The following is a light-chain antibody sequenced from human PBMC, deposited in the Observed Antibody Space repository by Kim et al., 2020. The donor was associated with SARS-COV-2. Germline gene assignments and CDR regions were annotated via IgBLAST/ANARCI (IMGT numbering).Light chain of an antibody. Sequence: GHALTIACTGPGSDFSGYNNVSGDQQHTGKAPILLFYDVSHPSTVVSNPCSGAKSVNTTSLTISGLKDEDEADYYCSSYTSSSPVVFGGGTQLTVL. V-gene: IGLV2-14*03. CDR2: DVS. CDR3: SSYTSSSPVV. J-gene: IGLJ2*01. CDR1: GSDFSGYNN.